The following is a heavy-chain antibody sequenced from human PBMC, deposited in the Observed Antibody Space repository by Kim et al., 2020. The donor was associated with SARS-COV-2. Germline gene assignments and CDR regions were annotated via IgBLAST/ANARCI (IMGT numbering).Heavy chain of an antibody. CDR2: IIPILGIA. J-gene: IGHJ4*02. V-gene: IGHV1-69*04. Sequence: SVKVSCKASGGTFSSYTISWVRQAPGQGLEWMGRIIPILGIANYAQKFQGRVTITADKSTSTAYMELSSLRSEDTAVYYCARDVAYYGSGSYPLSPDLGYWGQGTLVTVSS. CDR3: ARDVAYYGSGSYPLSPDLGY. CDR1: GGTFSSYT. D-gene: IGHD3-10*01.